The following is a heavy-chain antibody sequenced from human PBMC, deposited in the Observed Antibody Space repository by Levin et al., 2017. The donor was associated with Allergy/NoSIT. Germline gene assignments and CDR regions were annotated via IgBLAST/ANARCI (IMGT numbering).Heavy chain of an antibody. CDR1: GFTFSSYG. CDR3: ATYIFIRGDVGAFDL. CDR2: IRYDGNNK. V-gene: IGHV3-30*02. Sequence: GESLKISCTASGFTFSSYGMHWVRQAPGKGLHWVAFIRYDGNNKYYSDSVKGRFTISRDNSKTTLYLQMNSLRAEDTAVYYCATYIFIRGDVGAFDLWGQGTMVTVSS. J-gene: IGHJ3*01. D-gene: IGHD3-10*01.